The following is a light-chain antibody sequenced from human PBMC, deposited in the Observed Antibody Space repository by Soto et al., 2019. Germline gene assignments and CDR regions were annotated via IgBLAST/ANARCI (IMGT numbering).Light chain of an antibody. CDR2: EVS. J-gene: IGLJ1*01. CDR3: SSYTSSSRSV. Sequence: QSALTQPASVSGSPGQSITISCTGTSSDVGGYNYVSWYQQHPGKAPKLMIYEVSNRPSGVSKRFSGSKSGNTASLTISGLQAEDEDDYYCSSYTSSSRSVFGTGTKLTVL. V-gene: IGLV2-14*01. CDR1: SSDVGGYNY.